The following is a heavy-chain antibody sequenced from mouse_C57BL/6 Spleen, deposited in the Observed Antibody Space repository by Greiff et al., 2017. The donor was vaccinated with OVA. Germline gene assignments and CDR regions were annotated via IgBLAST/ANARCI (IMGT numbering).Heavy chain of an antibody. J-gene: IGHJ4*01. V-gene: IGHV1-64*01. CDR2: IYPDSGST. Sequence: QVQLQQPGAELVKPGASVKLSCKASGYTFTSYCMHWVKQRPGQGLEWIGMIYPDSGSTNYNEKFKSKATLTVDKSSSTAYMQLSSLTSEDSAVYYCAREGDCYGNYGGAMDYWGQGTSVTVSS. CDR1: GYTFTSYC. CDR3: AREGDCYGNYGGAMDY. D-gene: IGHD2-1*01.